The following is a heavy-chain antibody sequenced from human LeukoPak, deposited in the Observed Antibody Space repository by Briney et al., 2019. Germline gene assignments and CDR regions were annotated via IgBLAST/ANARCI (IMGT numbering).Heavy chain of an antibody. D-gene: IGHD6-6*01. CDR3: ARRSAARDAFDI. CDR2: ISGSGGST. CDR1: GFTFSSYG. Sequence: PGGSLRLSCAASGFTFSSYGMSWVRQAPGKGLEWVSAISGSGGSTYYADSVKGRFTISRDNAKNTLYLQMNSLRAEDTAVYYCARRSAARDAFDIWGQGTMVTGSS. V-gene: IGHV3-23*01. J-gene: IGHJ3*02.